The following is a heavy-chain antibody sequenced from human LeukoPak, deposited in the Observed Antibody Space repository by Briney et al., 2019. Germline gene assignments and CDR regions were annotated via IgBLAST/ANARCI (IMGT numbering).Heavy chain of an antibody. CDR2: ISYSGST. CDR1: GGSINTYY. V-gene: IGHV4-59*01. CDR3: AREGYDSKINYKADS. J-gene: IGHJ4*02. Sequence: SETLSLTCTVSGGSINTYYWSWIRQPPGKGLERIGYISYSGSTKYNPSFESRVTITVDTSKNQFSLKVTSMTAADTAVYYCAREGYDSKINYKADSWGQGTLVTVSS. D-gene: IGHD3-22*01.